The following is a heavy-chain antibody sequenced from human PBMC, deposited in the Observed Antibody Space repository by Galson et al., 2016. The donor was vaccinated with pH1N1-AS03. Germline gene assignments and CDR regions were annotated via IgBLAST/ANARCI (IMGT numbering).Heavy chain of an antibody. CDR3: ARDPRGPCSSANCATTYYFGMDA. D-gene: IGHD1-1*01. V-gene: IGHV1-2*04. Sequence: SVKVSCKASGYIFTGFYVHWVRQAPGQGLEWMGWINPNNGVTNYAQKFQAWVTMTGDTSISTAYLELYGLKSDDTAVYYCARDPRGPCSSANCATTYYFGMDAGGQGTSAIVS. CDR2: INPNNGVT. CDR1: GYIFTGFY. J-gene: IGHJ6*02.